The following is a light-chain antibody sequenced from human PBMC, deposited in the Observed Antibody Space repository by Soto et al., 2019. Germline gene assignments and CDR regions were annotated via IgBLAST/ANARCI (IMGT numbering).Light chain of an antibody. Sequence: EIVLPQSPGTLSLSPGESATLSCGASESVSSSYLAWYQQKPGQAPRLLIYGATTRLRGVPDRFSGSGSGTVCTLTISRLEPDDFAVYYWQQYGSSPFTFGPGTKVD. CDR1: ESVSSSY. CDR2: GAT. CDR3: QQYGSSPFT. J-gene: IGKJ3*01. V-gene: IGKV3-20*01.